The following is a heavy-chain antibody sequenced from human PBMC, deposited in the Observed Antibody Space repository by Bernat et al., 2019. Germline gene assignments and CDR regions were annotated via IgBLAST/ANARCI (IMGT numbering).Heavy chain of an antibody. D-gene: IGHD2/OR15-2a*01. CDR2: ISYDGSNK. CDR3: ASESMAPDLFDY. Sequence: QVQLVESGGGVVQPGRSLRLSCAASGFTFSSYAMHWVRQAPGKGLEWVAVISYDGSNKYYADSVKGRFTISRDNSKNTLYLQMNSLRAEDTAVYYCASESMAPDLFDYWGQGTLVTVSS. CDR1: GFTFSSYA. V-gene: IGHV3-30-3*01. J-gene: IGHJ4*02.